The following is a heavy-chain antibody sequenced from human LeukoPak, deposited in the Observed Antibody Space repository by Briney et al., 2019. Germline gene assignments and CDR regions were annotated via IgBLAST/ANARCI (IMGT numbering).Heavy chain of an antibody. D-gene: IGHD3-10*01. J-gene: IGHJ4*02. CDR2: IYYSGST. CDR1: GGSISSGDYY. Sequence: SETLSLTCTVSGGSISSGDYYWSWLRQPPGKGLEWIGYIYYSGSTYYNPSLKSRVTISVDTSKNQFSLKLSSVTAADTAVYYCARDRGKLFDYWGQGTLVTVSS. CDR3: ARDRGKLFDY. V-gene: IGHV4-30-4*01.